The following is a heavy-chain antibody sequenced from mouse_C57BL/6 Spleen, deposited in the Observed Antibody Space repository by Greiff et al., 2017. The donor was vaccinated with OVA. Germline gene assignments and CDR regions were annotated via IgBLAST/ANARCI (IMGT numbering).Heavy chain of an antibody. J-gene: IGHJ1*03. V-gene: IGHV1-53*01. CDR2: INPSNGGT. D-gene: IGHD2-3*01. CDR1: GYTFTSYW. CDR3: ARNRIDGYYSHWYFDV. Sequence: QVQLQQPGTELVKPGASVKLSCKASGYTFTSYWMHWVKQRPGQGLEWIGNINPSNGGTNYNEKFKSKATLTVDKSSSTAYLQLSSLTSEDSAVYYCARNRIDGYYSHWYFDVWGTGTTVTVSS.